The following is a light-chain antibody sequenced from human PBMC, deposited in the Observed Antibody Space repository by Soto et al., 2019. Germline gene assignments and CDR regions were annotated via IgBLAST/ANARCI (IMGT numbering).Light chain of an antibody. CDR2: DVS. CDR3: SSYTSSSTLG. V-gene: IGLV2-14*01. J-gene: IGLJ2*01. Sequence: QSALTQPASVSGSPGQSITISCTGTSSDVGGYNYVSWYQQHPGKAPKLMIYDVSNRPSVVSNRFSGSKSGNTASLTISGLQAEDEADYYCSSYTSSSTLGFGGGTKVTVL. CDR1: SSDVGGYNY.